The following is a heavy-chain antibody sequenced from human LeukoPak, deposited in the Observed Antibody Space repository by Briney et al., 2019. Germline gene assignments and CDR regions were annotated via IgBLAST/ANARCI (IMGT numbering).Heavy chain of an antibody. CDR1: GFTFSNYN. CDR3: ARDSWGPDY. CDR2: LRYDGTNE. V-gene: IGHV3-33*01. Sequence: GGSLRLSCAASGFTFSNYNMRWVRQAPGEGLEWVAVLRYDGTNEFYADSVKGRFTISRDNSKATLYLQMNSLRVEDTAIYYCARDSWGPDYWGQGTLVTVSS. D-gene: IGHD3-16*01. J-gene: IGHJ4*02.